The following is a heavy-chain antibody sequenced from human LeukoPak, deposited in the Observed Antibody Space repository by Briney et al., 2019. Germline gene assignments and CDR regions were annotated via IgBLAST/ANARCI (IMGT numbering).Heavy chain of an antibody. V-gene: IGHV1-69*13. Sequence: SVKVSCKASGGTFSSYAISWVRQAPGQGLEWMGGIIPIFGTANYAQKFQGRVTITADESTSIAYMELSSLRSEDTAVYYCARDRDGSGFMDVWGQGTTVTVSS. J-gene: IGHJ6*02. D-gene: IGHD3-10*01. CDR1: GGTFSSYA. CDR2: IIPIFGTA. CDR3: ARDRDGSGFMDV.